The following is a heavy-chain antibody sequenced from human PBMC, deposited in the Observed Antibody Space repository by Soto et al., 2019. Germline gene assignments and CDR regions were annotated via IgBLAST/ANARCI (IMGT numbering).Heavy chain of an antibody. CDR2: IIPSGGSA. V-gene: IGHV1-69*13. CDR3: ARAGFSGYDPAPADY. CDR1: GYSFISHY. J-gene: IGHJ4*02. Sequence: ASVKVSCKASGYSFISHYIHWVRQAPGQGLEWMGGIIPSGGSATLAQKFQGRVTITADESTSTAYMELSSLRSEDTAVYYCARAGFSGYDPAPADYWGQGTLVTVSS. D-gene: IGHD5-12*01.